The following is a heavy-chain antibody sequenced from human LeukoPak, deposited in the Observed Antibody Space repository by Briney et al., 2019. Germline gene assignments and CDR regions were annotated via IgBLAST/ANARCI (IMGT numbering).Heavy chain of an antibody. J-gene: IGHJ4*02. V-gene: IGHV3-30*02. CDR3: ARDFDDVNGDYYYIPDF. CDR2: IRYDATKK. CDR1: GFKLSRNG. D-gene: IGHD3-22*01. Sequence: PGGSLRLSCAASGFKLSRNGMHWVRQAPGKELEWVAFIRYDATKKFYGDSVRGRFTISRDDSKNTLYLQMNNLRQEDTAVYFCARDFDDVNGDYYYIPDFWGQGVLVTVSS.